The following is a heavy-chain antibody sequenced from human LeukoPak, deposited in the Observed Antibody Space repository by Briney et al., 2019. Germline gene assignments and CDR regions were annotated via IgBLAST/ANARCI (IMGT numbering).Heavy chain of an antibody. CDR1: GYIFTDYY. Sequence: GASVKVSCKASGYIFTDYYIHWVRQAPGQGLEWMGWNNPNSGGTSYAQNFQGRVTMTRDTSSTTAYMELSGLRSDDTAVYYCARGIAAAGLDAFDIWGQGTMVTVSS. J-gene: IGHJ3*02. CDR2: NNPNSGGT. V-gene: IGHV1-2*02. CDR3: ARGIAAAGLDAFDI. D-gene: IGHD6-13*01.